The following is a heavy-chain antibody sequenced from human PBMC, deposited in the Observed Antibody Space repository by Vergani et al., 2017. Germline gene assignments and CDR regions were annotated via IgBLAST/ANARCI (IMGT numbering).Heavy chain of an antibody. CDR1: GYTFSNYY. CDR2: INPSGGHT. J-gene: IGHJ4*02. Sequence: QVQVVQSGAEVKKSGASVKVSCKTSGYTFSNYYMHWVRQAPGQGLEWMGIINPSGGHTNYAQKFQGRVTMTMDTSTSTVYMELSSLRSEDTAIYYCARGDYGILTGYRYWGQGALVTVS. D-gene: IGHD3-9*01. V-gene: IGHV1-46*03. CDR3: ARGDYGILTGYRY.